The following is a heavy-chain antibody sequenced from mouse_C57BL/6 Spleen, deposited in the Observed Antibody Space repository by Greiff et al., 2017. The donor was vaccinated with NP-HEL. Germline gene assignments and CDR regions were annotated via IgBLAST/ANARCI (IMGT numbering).Heavy chain of an antibody. V-gene: IGHV1-55*01. Sequence: QVQLKESGAELVKPGASVKMSCKASGYTFTSYWITWVKQRPGQGLEWIGDIYPGSGSTNYNEKFKSKATLTVDTSSSTAYMQLSSLTSEDSAVYYCARRSSYAMDYWGQGTSVTVSS. J-gene: IGHJ4*01. CDR2: IYPGSGST. CDR3: ARRSSYAMDY. CDR1: GYTFTSYW. D-gene: IGHD1-3*01.